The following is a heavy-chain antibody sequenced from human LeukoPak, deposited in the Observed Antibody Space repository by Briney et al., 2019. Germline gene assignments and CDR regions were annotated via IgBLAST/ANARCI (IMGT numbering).Heavy chain of an antibody. J-gene: IGHJ4*02. CDR2: IYHSGST. CDR3: ARIHYGDYFDY. CDR1: GGSISSGGYS. V-gene: IGHV4-30-2*01. D-gene: IGHD4-17*01. Sequence: SETLSLTCAVSGGSISSGGYSWSWIRPPPGQGLEWIGYIYHSGSTYYNPSLKSRVTISVDRSKNQFSLKLSSVTAADTAVYYCARIHYGDYFDYWGQGTLVTVSS.